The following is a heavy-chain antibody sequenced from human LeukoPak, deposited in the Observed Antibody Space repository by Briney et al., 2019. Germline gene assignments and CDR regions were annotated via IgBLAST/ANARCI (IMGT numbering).Heavy chain of an antibody. CDR2: ISGDGGST. D-gene: IGHD3-22*01. J-gene: IGHJ4*02. V-gene: IGHV3-43*02. Sequence: GGSLRLSCAASGFTFDDYAMHWVRQAPGKGLEWVSLISGDGGSTYYADSVKGRFTISRDNSKNSLYLQMNSLRTEDTALYYCAKDKVRSTNYYGTSGYILDYWGQGTLVTVSS. CDR3: AKDKVRSTNYYGTSGYILDY. CDR1: GFTFDDYA.